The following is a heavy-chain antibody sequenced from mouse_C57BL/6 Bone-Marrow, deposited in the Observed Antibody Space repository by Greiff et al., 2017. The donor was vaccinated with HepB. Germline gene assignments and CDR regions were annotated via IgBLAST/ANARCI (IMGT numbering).Heavy chain of an antibody. CDR3: ARGYYGSSYVWFAY. D-gene: IGHD1-1*01. J-gene: IGHJ3*01. Sequence: QVQLKQPGAELVKPGASVKLSCKASGYTFTSYWMHWVKQRPGRGLEWIGRIDPNSGGTKYNEKFKSKATLTVDKPSSTAYMQLSSLTSEDSAVYYCARGYYGSSYVWFAYWGQGTLVTVSA. CDR1: GYTFTSYW. V-gene: IGHV1-72*01. CDR2: IDPNSGGT.